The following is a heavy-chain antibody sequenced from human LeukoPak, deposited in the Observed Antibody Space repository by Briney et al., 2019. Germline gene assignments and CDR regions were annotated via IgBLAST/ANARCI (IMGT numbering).Heavy chain of an antibody. Sequence: PSETLSLTCTVSGGSISSGSYYWSWIRQPAGKGLEWIGRIYTSGSTNYNPSLKSRVTISVDTSKNQFSLKLSSVTAADTAVYYCARDRWGYSSSRPPTYYYYMDVWGKGTTVTVSS. D-gene: IGHD6-6*01. J-gene: IGHJ6*03. CDR1: GGSISSGSYY. CDR2: IYTSGST. CDR3: ARDRWGYSSSRPPTYYYYMDV. V-gene: IGHV4-61*02.